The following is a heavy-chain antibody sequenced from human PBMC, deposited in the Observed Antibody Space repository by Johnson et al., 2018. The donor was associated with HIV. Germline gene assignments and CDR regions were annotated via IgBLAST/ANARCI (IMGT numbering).Heavy chain of an antibody. Sequence: MQLVESGGGVERPGGSLRLSCAGSGFTFDDHGMSWVRQVPGKGLEWVSGINWSGGTTGYADSVKGRFTISRDNSKNTLYVQMNSLRAEDTAIYHCARATSASGTDNDAFDIWGQGTMVTVSS. CDR2: INWSGGTT. CDR3: ARATSASGTDNDAFDI. D-gene: IGHD6-13*01. V-gene: IGHV3-20*01. CDR1: GFTFDDHG. J-gene: IGHJ3*02.